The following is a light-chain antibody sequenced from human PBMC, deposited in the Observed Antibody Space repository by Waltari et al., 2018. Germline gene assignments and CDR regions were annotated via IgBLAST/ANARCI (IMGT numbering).Light chain of an antibody. CDR2: GNI. Sequence: QSVLTQPPSVSGAPGQRVTISCTGNNSNIGAGYDLNWFQQLPGTAPKLLIYGNINRPSGVPDRFSGSKSGTSTSLAITGLQAEDEADYYCLSYDSSLSGYVFGSGTKVTVL. V-gene: IGLV1-40*01. J-gene: IGLJ1*01. CDR3: LSYDSSLSGYV. CDR1: NSNIGAGYD.